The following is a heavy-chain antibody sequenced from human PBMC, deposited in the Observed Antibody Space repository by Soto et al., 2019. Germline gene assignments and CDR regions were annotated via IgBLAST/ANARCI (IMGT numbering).Heavy chain of an antibody. Sequence: QVQLVESGGGVVQPGRSLRLSCAASGFTFSSYVMHWVRQAPGKGLEWVAVISYDGSNKYYADSVKGRFTISRDNSKNTLYLQMNSLRAEDTAVYYCASVQGTGIWFGSGMDVWGQGTTVTVSS. V-gene: IGHV3-30-3*01. J-gene: IGHJ6*02. CDR3: ASVQGTGIWFGSGMDV. CDR2: ISYDGSNK. CDR1: GFTFSSYV. D-gene: IGHD3-10*01.